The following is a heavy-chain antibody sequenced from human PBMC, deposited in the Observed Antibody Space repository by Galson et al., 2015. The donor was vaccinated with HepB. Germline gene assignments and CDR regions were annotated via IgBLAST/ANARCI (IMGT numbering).Heavy chain of an antibody. V-gene: IGHV2-70*11. Sequence: PALVKPTQTLTLTCTFSGFSLSTSGMCVSWIRQPPGKALEWLARIDWDDDKYYSTSLKTRLTISKDTSKNQVVLTMTNMDPVDTATYYCARMTDGSGAFDYWGQGTLVTVSS. CDR3: ARMTDGSGAFDY. CDR1: GFSLSTSGMC. D-gene: IGHD3-10*01. CDR2: IDWDDDK. J-gene: IGHJ4*02.